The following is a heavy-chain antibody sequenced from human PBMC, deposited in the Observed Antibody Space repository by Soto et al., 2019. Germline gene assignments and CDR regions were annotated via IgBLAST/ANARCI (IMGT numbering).Heavy chain of an antibody. V-gene: IGHV1-8*01. CDR1: GYTFTSYD. CDR3: ARPGVLLLSFNH. CDR2: MNPNSGNT. Sequence: ASVKVSCKASGYTFTSYDINWVRQATGQGLEWMGWMNPNSGNTGYAQKFQGRVTMTRNTSISTAYMELSSLRSEDTAVYYCARPGVLLLSFNHWGQGTLVTVSS. D-gene: IGHD2-15*01. J-gene: IGHJ4*02.